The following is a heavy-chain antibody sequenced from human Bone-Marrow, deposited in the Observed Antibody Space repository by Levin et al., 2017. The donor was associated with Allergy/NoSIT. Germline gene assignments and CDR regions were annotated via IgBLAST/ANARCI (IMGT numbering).Heavy chain of an antibody. CDR2: IIPIFGTT. D-gene: IGHD4-17*01. Sequence: SVKVSCKASGGTFNSYGITWVRQAPGQGLEWMGGIIPIFGTTKNAQKFQGRVTITADESTNTAYMELSSLRSEDTAVYFCARDGYYGDRQYYDGLDVWGQGTTVTVSS. J-gene: IGHJ6*02. CDR1: GGTFNSYG. V-gene: IGHV1-69*13. CDR3: ARDGYYGDRQYYDGLDV.